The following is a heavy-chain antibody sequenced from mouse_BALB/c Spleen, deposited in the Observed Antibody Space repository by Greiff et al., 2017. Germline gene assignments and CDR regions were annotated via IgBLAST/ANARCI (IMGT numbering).Heavy chain of an antibody. CDR1: GYTFTSYW. CDR3: ARKKGYAMDY. J-gene: IGHJ4*01. CDR2: INPSTGYT. Sequence: QVQLQQSGAELAKPGASVKMSCKASGYTFTSYWMHWVQQRPGQGLEWIGYINPSTGYTEYNQKFKDKATLTADKSSSTTYMQLSSLTSEDSAVYYCARKKGYAMDYWGQGTSVTVSS. V-gene: IGHV1-7*01.